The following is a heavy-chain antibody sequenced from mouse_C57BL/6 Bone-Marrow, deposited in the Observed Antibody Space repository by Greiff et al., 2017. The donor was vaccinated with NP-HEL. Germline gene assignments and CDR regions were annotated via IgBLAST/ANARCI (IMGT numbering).Heavy chain of an antibody. CDR3: ARNKRNWEGTWFAY. CDR2: IWSGGST. Sequence: VQLVESGPGLVQPSQSLSITCTVSGFSLTSYGVHWVRQSPGKGLEWLGVIWSGGSTDYNAAFISRLSISKDNTKSQVFFKMNSLQADDTAIYYCARNKRNWEGTWFAYWGQGTLVTVSA. D-gene: IGHD4-1*01. V-gene: IGHV2-2*01. J-gene: IGHJ3*01. CDR1: GFSLTSYG.